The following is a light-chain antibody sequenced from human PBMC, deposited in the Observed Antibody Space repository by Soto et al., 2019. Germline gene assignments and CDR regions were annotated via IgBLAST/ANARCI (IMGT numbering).Light chain of an antibody. CDR1: QSVSSN. Sequence: EVVLTQSPATLSLSPGERATLSCRASQSVSSNLAWYQQRPGQAPRLLIHGASNRATGIPTRFSGSGSGTDFTLTISSLEAEDSAVYYWQQRTVLPITFGQGPRLEIK. V-gene: IGKV3-11*01. CDR2: GAS. CDR3: QQRTVLPIT. J-gene: IGKJ5*01.